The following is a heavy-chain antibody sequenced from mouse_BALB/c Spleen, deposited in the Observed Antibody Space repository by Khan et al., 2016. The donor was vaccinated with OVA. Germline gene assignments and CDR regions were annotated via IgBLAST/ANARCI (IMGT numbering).Heavy chain of an antibody. Sequence: QVQLKESGPGLVQPSQSLSITCTVSGFSLTSYGVHWVRQSPGKGLEWLGVIWSGGITDYSAAFISRLSISKDNSKSQVFFKMNSLQANDTAIYYCARNYDYDEGLAYGGQGTLVTVSA. CDR3: ARNYDYDEGLAY. D-gene: IGHD2-4*01. CDR1: GFSLTSYG. V-gene: IGHV2-2*02. J-gene: IGHJ3*01. CDR2: IWSGGIT.